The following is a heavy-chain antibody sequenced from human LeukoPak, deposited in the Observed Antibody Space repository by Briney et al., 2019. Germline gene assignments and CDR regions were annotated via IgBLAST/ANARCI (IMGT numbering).Heavy chain of an antibody. J-gene: IGHJ3*02. Sequence: SETLSLTCTVSGGSVSSGSYYWSWIRQPPGKGLKWIGYIYYSGSTNYNPSLKSRVTISVDTSKNQFSLKLSSVTAADTAVYYCARVLSNAFDIWGQGTMVTVSS. CDR2: IYYSGST. CDR1: GGSVSSGSYY. CDR3: ARVLSNAFDI. V-gene: IGHV4-61*01. D-gene: IGHD2-15*01.